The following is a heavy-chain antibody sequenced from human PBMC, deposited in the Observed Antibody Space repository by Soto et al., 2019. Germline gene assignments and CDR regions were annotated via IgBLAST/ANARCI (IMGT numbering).Heavy chain of an antibody. CDR3: ARFGGYSGYDSLDY. D-gene: IGHD5-12*01. J-gene: IGHJ4*02. CDR2: FDPEDGET. V-gene: IGHV1-24*01. CDR1: GYTLTELS. Sequence: GASVKVSCKVSGYTLTELSMHWVRQAPGKGLEWMGGFDPEDGETIYAQKFQGRVTITEDTSTSTAYMELSSLRSEDTAVYYCARFGGYSGYDSLDYWGQGTLVTVSS.